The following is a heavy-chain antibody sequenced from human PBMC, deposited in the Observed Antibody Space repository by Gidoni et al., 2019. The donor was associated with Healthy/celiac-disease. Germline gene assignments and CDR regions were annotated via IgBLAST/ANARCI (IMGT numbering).Heavy chain of an antibody. CDR2: IKQDGCVK. D-gene: IGHD6-19*01. V-gene: IGHV3-7*01. CDR3: ARKATVAGAFYYYYYGMDV. J-gene: IGHJ6*02. Sequence: EVQLVETVGGLVQPGGSLRLICADSGLTFSSSWMIWVRQAPGKGLEWLANIKQDGCVKYYVYSVKGRFTISRANAKNSLYLQMNSLRAEDTAVYYCARKATVAGAFYYYYYGMDVWGQGTTVTVSS. CDR1: GLTFSSSW.